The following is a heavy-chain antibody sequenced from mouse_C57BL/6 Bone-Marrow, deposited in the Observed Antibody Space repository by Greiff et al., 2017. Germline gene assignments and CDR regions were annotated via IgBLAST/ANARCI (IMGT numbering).Heavy chain of an antibody. CDR1: GYTFTSYG. J-gene: IGHJ3*01. CDR3: ARAAYGSSYVATGWFAY. CDR2: IYPRSGNT. Sequence: QVQLKESGAELARPGASVKLSCKASGYTFTSYGISWVKQRTGQGLEWIGEIYPRSGNTYYNEKFKGKATLTADKSSSTAYMELRSLTSEDSAVYFCARAAYGSSYVATGWFAYWGQGTLVTVSA. D-gene: IGHD1-1*01. V-gene: IGHV1-81*01.